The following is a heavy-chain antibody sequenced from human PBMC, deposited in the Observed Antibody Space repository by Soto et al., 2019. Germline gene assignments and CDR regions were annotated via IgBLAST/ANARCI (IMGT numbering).Heavy chain of an antibody. D-gene: IGHD3-3*01. J-gene: IGHJ6*02. CDR2: IIPIFGTA. Sequence: QVQLVQSGAEVKKPGSSVKVSCKASGGTFSSYAISWVRQAPGQGLEWMGGIIPIFGTATYAQKFQGRVSITEDESKSTAYMELSSLRSEVTAVYYCARDRLRRFLEWLGNYCYGMDVWGQGTTVTVSS. CDR1: GGTFSSYA. V-gene: IGHV1-69*12. CDR3: ARDRLRRFLEWLGNYCYGMDV.